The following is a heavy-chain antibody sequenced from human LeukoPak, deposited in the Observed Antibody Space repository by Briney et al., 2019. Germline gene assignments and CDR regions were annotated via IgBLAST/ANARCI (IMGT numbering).Heavy chain of an antibody. J-gene: IGHJ6*02. CDR2: INPNSGGT. V-gene: IGHV1-2*06. CDR1: GYTFTGYY. D-gene: IGHD4-23*01. CDR3: ASGTVAYGMDV. Sequence: ASVKVSCKASGYTFTGYYMHWVRQAPGQGLEWMGRINPNSGGTNYAQKFQGRVTMTRDTSTSTVYMELSSLRSEDTAVYYCASGTVAYGMDVWGQGTTVTVSS.